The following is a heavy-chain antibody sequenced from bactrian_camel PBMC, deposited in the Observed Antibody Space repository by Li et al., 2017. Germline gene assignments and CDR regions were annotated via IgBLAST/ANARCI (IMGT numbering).Heavy chain of an antibody. CDR3: ATSESGRWDQMRVSDFPV. V-gene: IGHV3S53*01. Sequence: HVQLVESGGGSVQAGGSLRLSCEVSGYGYVVDCKGWFRQTPGREHEWVAFIGSIGSHSETTYADSVKGRFTISKDSAKNKAVYLQMDSLKPEDTAMYYCATSESGRWDQMRVSDFPVWGQGTQVTVS. D-gene: IGHD4*01. J-gene: IGHJ4*01. CDR1: GYGYVVDC. CDR2: IGSIGSHSET.